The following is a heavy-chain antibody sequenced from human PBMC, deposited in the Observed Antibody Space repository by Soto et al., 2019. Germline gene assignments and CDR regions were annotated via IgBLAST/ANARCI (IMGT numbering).Heavy chain of an antibody. V-gene: IGHV4-39*01. J-gene: IGHJ4*02. CDR1: GGSISSSSYY. CDR3: ARHGTLLIDY. Sequence: SETLSLTCTVSGGSISSSSYYWGWIRQPPGKGLEWIGSIYYSGSTYYNPSLKSRVTISVDTSKNHFSLKLSSVTAADTAVYYCARHGTLLIDYWGQGTLVTVSS. D-gene: IGHD1-26*01. CDR2: IYYSGST.